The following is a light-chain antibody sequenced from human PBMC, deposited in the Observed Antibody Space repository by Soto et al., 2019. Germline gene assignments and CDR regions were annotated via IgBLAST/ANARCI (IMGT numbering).Light chain of an antibody. CDR3: SSYTSSNTPYV. J-gene: IGLJ1*01. V-gene: IGLV2-14*01. CDR2: EVT. Sequence: QSLGTQPASVSVSPGQSITISCTGSSSDVGGYNFVSWYQHHPGKAPKLILYEVTTRPSGVSSRFSGSKSGNTASLTISGLQADDEANYYCSSYTSSNTPYVFGTGTKVTVL. CDR1: SSDVGGYNF.